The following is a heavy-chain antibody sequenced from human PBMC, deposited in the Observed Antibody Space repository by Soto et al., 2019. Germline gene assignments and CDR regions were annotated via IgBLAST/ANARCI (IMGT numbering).Heavy chain of an antibody. V-gene: IGHV4-39*01. J-gene: IGHJ6*02. CDR3: ARQGRNTKIVLVKHYAADF. Sequence: SETLSLTCTVSSGSISSTSYYWAWIRQPPWKGLEWIGAIYYDGTTYYTESLKSRVSISVDTSKIQFSLKVNSVTAADTAVYFCARQGRNTKIVLVKHYAADFWGQGXSVTVSS. D-gene: IGHD3-22*01. CDR1: SGSISSTSYY. CDR2: IYYDGTT.